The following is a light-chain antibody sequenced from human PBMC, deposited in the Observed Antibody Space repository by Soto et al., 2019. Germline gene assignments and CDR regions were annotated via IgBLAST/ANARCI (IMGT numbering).Light chain of an antibody. V-gene: IGKV1-13*02. J-gene: IGKJ3*01. CDR1: QGISSA. Sequence: AIQLTQSPSSLSASVGDRVTITCRASQGISSALAWYQQKPGKAPKLLIYDACSLESGVPSRFSGSGSGTDFTLTISSLQPEDFATYYCQQFNSYPQGFTFGPGTKVDIK. CDR2: DAC. CDR3: QQFNSYPQGFT.